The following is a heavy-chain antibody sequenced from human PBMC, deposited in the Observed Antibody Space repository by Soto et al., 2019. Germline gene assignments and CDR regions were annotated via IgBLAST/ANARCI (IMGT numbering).Heavy chain of an antibody. CDR2: IIPIFGTA. CDR3: ARAMDRYGYTDY. CDR1: GGTFSSYA. D-gene: IGHD5-18*01. Sequence: SVKVSCKASGGTFSSYAISWVRQAPGRGLEWMGGIIPIFGTANYAQKFQGRVTITADESTSTAYMELSSLRSEDTAVYYCARAMDRYGYTDYWGQGTLVTVSS. J-gene: IGHJ4*02. V-gene: IGHV1-69*13.